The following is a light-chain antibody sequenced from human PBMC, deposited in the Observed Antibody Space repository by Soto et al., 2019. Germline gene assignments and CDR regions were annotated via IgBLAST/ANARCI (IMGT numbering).Light chain of an antibody. CDR2: DAS. CDR3: QQRSNWPPIT. V-gene: IGKV3-11*01. Sequence: EIIVSESPYTLALSTGERATLSCRASQTVSSNYLAWCQQRPGQAPRLLIYDASNRATGIPARFSGSGSGTDFTLTISSLEPEDFAVYYCQQRSNWPPITFGQGTRLEI. J-gene: IGKJ5*01. CDR1: QTVSSNY.